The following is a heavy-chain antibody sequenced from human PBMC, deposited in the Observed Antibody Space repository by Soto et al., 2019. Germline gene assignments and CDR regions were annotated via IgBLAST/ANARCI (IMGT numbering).Heavy chain of an antibody. Sequence: PSETLSLTCTVSGVSISSDNYYWSWIRQHPGKGLEWIGYIYYSGSTYYNPSPKSPVTISVDTSKNQFSLKLTSVTASDTAFYFCARSPRSSPYFDYWGQGALVTVSS. CDR1: GVSISSDNYY. V-gene: IGHV4-31*01. D-gene: IGHD6-13*01. CDR2: IYYSGST. CDR3: ARSPRSSPYFDY. J-gene: IGHJ4*02.